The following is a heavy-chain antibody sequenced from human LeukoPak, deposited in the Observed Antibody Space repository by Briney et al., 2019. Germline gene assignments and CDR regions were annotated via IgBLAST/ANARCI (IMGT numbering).Heavy chain of an antibody. CDR3: AKVPYSKVTKVMRLY. D-gene: IGHD4-11*01. CDR2: ISGSGGST. CDR1: GFTFSSYA. V-gene: IGHV3-23*01. Sequence: PGGSLRLSCAASGFTFSSYAMSWVRQAPGKGLEWVAAISGSGGSTYYADSVKGRFTISTDNSKNTLYLQINSLRAEHTAVYYCAKVPYSKVTKVMRLYWGQGTLVTVSS. J-gene: IGHJ4*02.